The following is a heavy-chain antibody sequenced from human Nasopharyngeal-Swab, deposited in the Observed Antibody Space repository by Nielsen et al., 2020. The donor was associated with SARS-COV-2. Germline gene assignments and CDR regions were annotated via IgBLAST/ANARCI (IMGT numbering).Heavy chain of an antibody. J-gene: IGHJ6*03. Sequence: WSRPRPGKGLEWIGRIYTSGSTNYNPSLQSRVTMSVDTSKNQFSLKLGSVTAADTAVYYCARVSPYYYMDVWGKGTTVTVSS. CDR2: IYTSGST. V-gene: IGHV4-4*07. CDR3: ARVSPYYYMDV.